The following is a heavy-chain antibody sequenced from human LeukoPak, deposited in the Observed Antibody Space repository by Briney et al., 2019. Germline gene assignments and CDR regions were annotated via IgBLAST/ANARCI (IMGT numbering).Heavy chain of an antibody. V-gene: IGHV3-64D*09. CDR1: GFSFSICS. CDR3: VKATVTSSYFDYFDS. D-gene: IGHD4-17*01. Sequence: GGSLRLSCSASGFSFSICSMHWVRQAPGKGLEYVSAISNNGDHTNYADSVKGRFTISRDNSKNTLYLQMSSLRAEGTAVYYCVKATVTSSYFDYFDSWGQGTRVTVSS. CDR2: ISNNGDHT. J-gene: IGHJ4*02.